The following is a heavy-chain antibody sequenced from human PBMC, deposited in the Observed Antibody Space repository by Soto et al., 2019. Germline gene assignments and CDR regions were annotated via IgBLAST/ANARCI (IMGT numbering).Heavy chain of an antibody. CDR1: GYTFTSYG. CDR3: ARAVVVVAAGGLVDY. J-gene: IGHJ4*02. CDR2: ISAYNGNT. V-gene: IGHV1-18*01. Sequence: ASVKVSCKASGYTFTSYGISWVRQAPGQGLEWMGWISAYNGNTNYAQKLQGRVTMTTDTSTSTAYMELRSLRSDDTAVYYCARAVVVVAAGGLVDYWGQGTLVTVSS. D-gene: IGHD2-15*01.